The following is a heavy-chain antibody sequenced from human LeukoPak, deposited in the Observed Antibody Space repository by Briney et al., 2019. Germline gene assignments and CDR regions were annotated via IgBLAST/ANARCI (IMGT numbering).Heavy chain of an antibody. D-gene: IGHD4-17*01. CDR3: ATPRRAPYGDYS. CDR1: GGSISSSSYY. Sequence: SETLSLTCTVSGGSISSSSYYWGWIRQPPGKGLEWIESIYYSGSTYYNPSLKSRVTISVDTSKNQFSLKLSSVTAADTAVYYCATPRRAPYGDYSWGQGTLVTVSS. V-gene: IGHV4-39*01. CDR2: IYYSGST. J-gene: IGHJ4*02.